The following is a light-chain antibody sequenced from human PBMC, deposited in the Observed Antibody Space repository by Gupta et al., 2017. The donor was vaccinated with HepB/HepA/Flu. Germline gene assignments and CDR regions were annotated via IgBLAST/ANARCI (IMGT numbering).Light chain of an antibody. CDR2: YNG. CDR1: SSNVGRNN. J-gene: IGLJ2*01. V-gene: IGLV1-44*01. Sequence: QSVLTQPMSVSGTPGQRVTLSCSGSSSNVGRNNVNWYQQFPGRAPRLLIYYNGERPSGVPDRISGSKSGTSASLAISGLQSEDEADYYCAAWDSSLNAVVFGGGTKLTVL. CDR3: AAWDSSLNAVV.